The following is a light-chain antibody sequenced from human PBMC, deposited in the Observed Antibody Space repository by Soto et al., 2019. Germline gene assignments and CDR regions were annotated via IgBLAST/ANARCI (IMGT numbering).Light chain of an antibody. J-gene: IGLJ1*01. V-gene: IGLV2-14*01. CDR3: SSYSSSGTLFV. CDR2: EVT. CDR1: SSDVGGHNY. Sequence: QSALTQPASVSGSPGQSITVSCTGTSSDVGGHNYVSWFQQHPGQAPKLLIYEVTTRPSGVSTRFSGSKSGNTASLTISGLQAEDEDDYHCSSYSSSGTLFVFGTGTKVTVL.